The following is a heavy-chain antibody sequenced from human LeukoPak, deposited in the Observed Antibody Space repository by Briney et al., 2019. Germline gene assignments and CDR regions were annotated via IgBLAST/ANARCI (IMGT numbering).Heavy chain of an antibody. CDR1: GFTFSTYW. CDR3: ARVSSYGSGSYYIPWIDY. Sequence: GGSLRLSCAASGFTFSTYWMSWVRQAPGKGLEWVANIKQDGNEKYYVDSVKGRFTISRDNAKNSLYLQMNSLRAEDTAVYYCARVSSYGSGSYYIPWIDYWGQGTLVTVSS. V-gene: IGHV3-7*01. J-gene: IGHJ4*02. CDR2: IKQDGNEK. D-gene: IGHD3-10*01.